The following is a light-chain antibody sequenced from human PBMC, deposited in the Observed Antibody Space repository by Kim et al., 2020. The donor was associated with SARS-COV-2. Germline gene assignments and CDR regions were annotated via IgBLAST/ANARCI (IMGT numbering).Light chain of an antibody. Sequence: TLSWSPGDRATLSCKASQSVTSTYLVWYQQKPGQAPRLLIYAASRRAIGIPDRFTASGSGTDFTLTISRVEPEDFAVYYCQQYGRSFGQGTKLEI. CDR3: QQYGRS. CDR1: QSVTSTY. V-gene: IGKV3-20*01. J-gene: IGKJ2*01. CDR2: AAS.